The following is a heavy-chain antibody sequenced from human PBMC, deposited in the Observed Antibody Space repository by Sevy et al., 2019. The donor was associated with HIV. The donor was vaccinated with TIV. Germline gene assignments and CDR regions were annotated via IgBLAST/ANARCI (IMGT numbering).Heavy chain of an antibody. V-gene: IGHV4-59*01. CDR1: GGSISTYY. CDR2: IYYSGNT. J-gene: IGHJ4*02. D-gene: IGHD6-19*01. CDR3: SRAPAGGWAV. Sequence: SETLSLTCTVSGGSISTYYWSWIRQPPGKGLEWIGHIYYSGNTNYNPSLKSRVTFSLDTSKNQFSLKLNSVTAADTAVYYCSRAPAGGWAVWGQGTLVTVSS.